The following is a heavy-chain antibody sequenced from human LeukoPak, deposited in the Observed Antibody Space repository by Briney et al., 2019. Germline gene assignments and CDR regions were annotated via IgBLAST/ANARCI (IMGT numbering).Heavy chain of an antibody. D-gene: IGHD4-17*01. V-gene: IGHV3-64*01. Sequence: GGSLRLSCAAPGFTFSRYIMHWVRQAPGKGLEYVSSISTDGRATYYANSVKGRFSISRDNSKNTQYLQMGSLGAEDMGVYYCARSIYGEPLDYWGQGTLVTVSS. J-gene: IGHJ4*02. CDR1: GFTFSRYI. CDR3: ARSIYGEPLDY. CDR2: ISTDGRAT.